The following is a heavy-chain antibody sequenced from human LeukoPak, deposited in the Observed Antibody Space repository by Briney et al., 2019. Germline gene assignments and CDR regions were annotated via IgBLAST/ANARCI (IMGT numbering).Heavy chain of an antibody. CDR2: IYYSGST. V-gene: IGHV4-59*01. J-gene: IGHJ2*01. CDR3: ARRYYYDSSGFPHYWYFDL. D-gene: IGHD3-22*01. CDR1: GGSISSYY. Sequence: SETLSLTCTVSGGSISSYYWSWIRQPPGKGLEWIGYIYYSGSTNYNPSLKSRVTISVDTSKNQFSLKLSSVTAADTAVYYCARRYYYDSSGFPHYWYFDLWGRGTLVTVSS.